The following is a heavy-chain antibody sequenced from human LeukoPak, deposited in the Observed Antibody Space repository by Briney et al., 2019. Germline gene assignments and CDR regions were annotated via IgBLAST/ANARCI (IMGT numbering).Heavy chain of an antibody. CDR2: INHSGST. V-gene: IGHV4-34*01. CDR1: GGSFSGYY. J-gene: IGHJ4*02. CDR3: ARRGKLLRYFW. D-gene: IGHD3-9*01. Sequence: PSETLSLTCAVYGGSFSGYYWSWIRQPPGKGLEWIGEINHSGSTNYNPSLKSRVTISVDTSKNQFSLKLSSVTAADTAVYYCARRGKLLRYFWWGQGTLVTVSS.